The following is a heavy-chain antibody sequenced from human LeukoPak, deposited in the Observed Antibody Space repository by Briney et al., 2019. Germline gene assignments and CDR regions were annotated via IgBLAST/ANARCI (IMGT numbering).Heavy chain of an antibody. CDR1: GFTFCSKP. V-gene: IGHV3-23*01. J-gene: IGHJ4*02. CDR2: ISGSGIDT. CDR3: GRDRGALDY. Sequence: GGSLTLSCAASGFTFCSKPMIWLRQAPGKGMEWVSAISGSGIDTYYADSVTGRFTISRDNARNTVHLQMNNLRADDTAVYYCGRDRGALDYWGQGTLVTVSS. D-gene: IGHD3-10*01.